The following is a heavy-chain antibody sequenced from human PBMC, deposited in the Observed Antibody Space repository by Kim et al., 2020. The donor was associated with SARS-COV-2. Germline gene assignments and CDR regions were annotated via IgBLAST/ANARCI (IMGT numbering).Heavy chain of an antibody. D-gene: IGHD3-22*01. J-gene: IGHJ4*02. V-gene: IGHV3-21*01. CDR1: GFTFSSYS. CDR2: ISSSSSYI. CDR3: ARYYYDSSGYYQGAY. Sequence: GGSLRLSCAASGFTFSSYSMNWVRQAPGKGLEWVSSISSSSSYIYYADSVKGRFTISRDNAKNSLYLQMNSLRAEDTAVYYCARYYYDSSGYYQGAYWGQGTLVTVSS.